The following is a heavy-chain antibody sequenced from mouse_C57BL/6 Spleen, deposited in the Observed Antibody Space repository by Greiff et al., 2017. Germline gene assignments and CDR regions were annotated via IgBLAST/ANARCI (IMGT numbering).Heavy chain of an antibody. CDR3: ARASYSNYFDY. CDR1: GFTFSDYY. D-gene: IGHD2-5*01. V-gene: IGHV5-16*01. Sequence: EVKLMESEGGLVQPGSSMKLSCTASGFTFSDYYMAWVRQVPEKGLEWVANINYDGSSTYYLDSLKSRFIISRDNAKNMLYLPMSSLKSEDTATYYGARASYSNYFDYWGQGTTLTVSS. J-gene: IGHJ2*01. CDR2: INYDGSST.